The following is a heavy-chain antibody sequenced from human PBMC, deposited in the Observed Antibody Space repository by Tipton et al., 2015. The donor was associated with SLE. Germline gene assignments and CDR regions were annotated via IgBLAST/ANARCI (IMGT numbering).Heavy chain of an antibody. CDR2: ISSSSSYI. J-gene: IGHJ4*02. D-gene: IGHD6-13*01. V-gene: IGHV3-21*01. CDR1: GFTLSSYS. CDR3: AMESSSWF. Sequence: GSLRLSCAASGFTLSSYSMNWVRQAPGKGLEWVSSISSSSSYIYYADSVKGRFTISRDNSKNTLYLQMNSLRAEDTAVYYCAMESSSWFWGQGTLVTVSS.